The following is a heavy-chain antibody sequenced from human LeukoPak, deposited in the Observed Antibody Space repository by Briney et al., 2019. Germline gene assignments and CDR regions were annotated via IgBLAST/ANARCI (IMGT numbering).Heavy chain of an antibody. CDR3: VRDLDTVTTAFLVY. D-gene: IGHD4-11*01. J-gene: IGHJ4*02. Sequence: GGSLRLSCAASGFTFNSYSMNWVRQAPGKGLEWVSSVSRSSRHMYYADSVKGRFTISRDDAKNSLSLQMDSLRAEDSAVYYCVRDLDTVTTAFLVYWGQGTLVTVSS. CDR2: VSRSSRHM. V-gene: IGHV3-21*01. CDR1: GFTFNSYS.